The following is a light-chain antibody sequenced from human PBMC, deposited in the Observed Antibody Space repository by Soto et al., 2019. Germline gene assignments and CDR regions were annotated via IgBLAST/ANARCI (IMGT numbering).Light chain of an antibody. CDR1: RSNIESNT. Sequence: QSVLTQLPSASGTPGQRVAISCSGSRSNIESNTVNWYQQLPGAAPKLLIFSNNQRPSGVPDRFSGSKSGTSASLAISGLQSEDEADYFCASWDASLNGWMFGGGTQLTVL. CDR2: SNN. CDR3: ASWDASLNGWM. V-gene: IGLV1-44*01. J-gene: IGLJ3*02.